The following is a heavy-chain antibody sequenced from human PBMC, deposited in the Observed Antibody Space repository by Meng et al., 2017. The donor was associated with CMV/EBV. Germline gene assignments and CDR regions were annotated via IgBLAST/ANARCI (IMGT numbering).Heavy chain of an antibody. CDR1: GYTFPGYY. D-gene: IGHD3-16*02. CDR2: INPNSGGT. J-gene: IGHJ4*02. CDR3: ARQLRLGELSPFDY. Sequence: QVQLVQSGAEVKKPGASVKVSCKASGYTFPGYYMHWVRQAPGQGLEWMGWINPNSGGTNYAQKFQGRVTMTRDTSISTAYMELSSLRSEDTAVYYCARQLRLGELSPFDYWGQGTLVTVSS. V-gene: IGHV1-2*02.